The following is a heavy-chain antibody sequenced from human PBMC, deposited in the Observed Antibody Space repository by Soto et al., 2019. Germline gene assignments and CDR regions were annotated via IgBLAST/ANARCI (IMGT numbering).Heavy chain of an antibody. CDR1: GYTFTGYY. J-gene: IGHJ6*02. CDR3: AREEGYCSSNSCYMVYYYGMDV. CDR2: INPNSGGT. V-gene: IGHV1-2*02. D-gene: IGHD2-2*02. Sequence: ASVKVSCKASGYTFTGYYMHWVRQAPGQGLEWMGWINPNSGGTNYAQKFQGRVTMTRDTSISTAYMELSRLRSDDTAVYYCAREEGYCSSNSCYMVYYYGMDVWGQGTTVTVSS.